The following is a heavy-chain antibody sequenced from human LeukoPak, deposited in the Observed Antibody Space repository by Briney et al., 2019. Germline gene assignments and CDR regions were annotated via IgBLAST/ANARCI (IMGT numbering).Heavy chain of an antibody. CDR3: ARHRGGATMSYYYYYYMDV. CDR2: INHSGST. CDR1: GGSFSGYY. V-gene: IGHV4-34*01. D-gene: IGHD1-26*01. J-gene: IGHJ6*03. Sequence: SETLSLTCAVYGGSFSGYYWSWIRQPPGKGLEWIGEINHSGSTNYNPSLKSRVTISVDTSKNQFSLKLSSVTAADTAVYYCARHRGGATMSYYYYYYMDVWGKGTTVTISS.